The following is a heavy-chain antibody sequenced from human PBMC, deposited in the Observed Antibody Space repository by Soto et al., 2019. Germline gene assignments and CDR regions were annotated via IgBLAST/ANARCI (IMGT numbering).Heavy chain of an antibody. V-gene: IGHV3-23*01. CDR3: ANPPPTMDSTVYYYYGIDV. CDR2: ISGSGGST. CDR1: GFTFSNYA. Sequence: EVQLLESGGGLVQPGGSLRLSCAASGFTFSNYAMTWVRQAPGKGLEWVSAISGSGGSTYYADSVKGRFTISRDNSKKPMDLQMHCRSAEDTSVYLCANPPPTMDSTVYYYYGIDVWGQGTTVTVSS. D-gene: IGHD1-26*01. J-gene: IGHJ6*02.